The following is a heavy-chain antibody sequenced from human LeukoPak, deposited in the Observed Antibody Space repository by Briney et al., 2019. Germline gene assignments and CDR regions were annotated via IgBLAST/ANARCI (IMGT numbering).Heavy chain of an antibody. CDR2: ISAYNGNT. J-gene: IGHJ5*02. CDR1: GYTFTSYG. Sequence: ASVKVSCKASGYTFTSYGISWVRQAPGQGLEWMGWISAYNGNTNYAQKLQGRVTMTTDTSTSTAYMDLRSLRSDDTAVYYCARARTYYYDRSGSPYNWFDPWGQGTLVTVSS. D-gene: IGHD3-22*01. CDR3: ARARTYYYDRSGSPYNWFDP. V-gene: IGHV1-18*01.